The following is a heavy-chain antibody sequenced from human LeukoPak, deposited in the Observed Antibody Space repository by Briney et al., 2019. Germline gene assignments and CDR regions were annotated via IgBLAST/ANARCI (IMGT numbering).Heavy chain of an antibody. CDR1: GFTFSSYA. J-gene: IGHJ4*02. Sequence: QAGGSLRLSCAASGFTFSSYAMSWVRQAPGKGPEWVSAISGSGGSTYYADSVKGRFTISRDNSKNTLYPQMNSLRAEDTAVYYCAKDLRLLNYYFDYWGKGTLVTVSS. V-gene: IGHV3-23*01. D-gene: IGHD5-18*01. CDR3: AKDLRLLNYYFDY. CDR2: ISGSGGST.